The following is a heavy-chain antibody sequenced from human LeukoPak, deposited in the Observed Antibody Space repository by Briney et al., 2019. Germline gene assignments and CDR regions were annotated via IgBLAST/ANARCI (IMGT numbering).Heavy chain of an antibody. V-gene: IGHV4-59*01. D-gene: IGHD5-18*01. CDR3: ARTRYGSSAMYV. CDR2: IYYTGST. CDR1: GDSSGDYN. J-gene: IGHJ6*02. Sequence: SETLSLTCTVSGDSSGDYNWSWIRQPPGKGLEWIGHIYYTGSTTYNPSLKSRVTILIDTPKNQFSLKMNYVTAADTAVYRGARTRYGSSAMYVWGQGTTVTVSS.